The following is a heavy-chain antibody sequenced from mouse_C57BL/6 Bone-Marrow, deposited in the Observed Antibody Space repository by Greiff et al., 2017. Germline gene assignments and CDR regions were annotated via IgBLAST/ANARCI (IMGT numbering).Heavy chain of an antibody. J-gene: IGHJ2*01. Sequence: QQSCKASGYTFTSYWMHWVKQRPGRGLEWIGRIDPNSGGTKYNEKFKSKATLTVDKPSSTAYMQLSSLTSEDSAVYYCARSGTMISPFDYWGQGTTLTVSS. V-gene: IGHV1-72*01. CDR1: GYTFTSYW. D-gene: IGHD2-4*01. CDR2: IDPNSGGT. CDR3: ARSGTMISPFDY.